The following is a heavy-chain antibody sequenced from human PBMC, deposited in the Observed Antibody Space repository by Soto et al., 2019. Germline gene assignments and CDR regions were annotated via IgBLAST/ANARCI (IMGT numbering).Heavy chain of an antibody. Sequence: QVQLVESGGGGVQPGRALRLSCAASGFTLSSNCMHWVRQAPGKGLECVAIIWYDGRTENYADFEKGRLTISRDNSKNTPYLHLTVRRAEDTAVYYCATQGGAGLSLIFDYRGQGALVTVSS. CDR1: GFTLSSNC. J-gene: IGHJ4*02. CDR2: IWYDGRTE. CDR3: ATQGGAGLSLIFDY. D-gene: IGHD2-21*01. V-gene: IGHV3-33*01.